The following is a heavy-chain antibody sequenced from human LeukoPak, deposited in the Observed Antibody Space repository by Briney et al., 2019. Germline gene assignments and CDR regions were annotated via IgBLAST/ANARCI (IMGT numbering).Heavy chain of an antibody. D-gene: IGHD3-10*01. J-gene: IGHJ4*02. CDR1: GFIFTTYA. V-gene: IGHV3-23*01. CDR2: IGSRGADT. Sequence: GGSLRLSCAASGFIFTTYAMTWVRQAPGKGLEWVSAIGSRGADTYYADSVKGRFTLSRDDSRNTVYLQLNNLRVEDTAIYYCARASWVSDPDAVRWGQGTQVTVSS. CDR3: ARASWVSDPDAVR.